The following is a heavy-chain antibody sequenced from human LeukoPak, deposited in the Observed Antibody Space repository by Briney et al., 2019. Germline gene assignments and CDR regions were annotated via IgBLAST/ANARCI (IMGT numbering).Heavy chain of an antibody. CDR2: IYYSGST. J-gene: IGHJ4*02. CDR3: ARGSLDPNSEAYYYDSSGYPYYFDY. CDR1: GYSISSGYY. D-gene: IGHD3-22*01. V-gene: IGHV4-38-2*02. Sequence: SETLSLTCTVSGYSISSGYYWGWIRQPPGKGLEWIGSIYYSGSTYYNPSLKSRVTISVDTSKNQFSLQLNSVTPEDTAVYYCARGSLDPNSEAYYYDSSGYPYYFDYWGQGTLVTVSS.